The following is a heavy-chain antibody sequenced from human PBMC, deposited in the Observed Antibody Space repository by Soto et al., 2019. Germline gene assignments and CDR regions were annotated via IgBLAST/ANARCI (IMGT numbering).Heavy chain of an antibody. CDR3: ARKNGVLDAFDI. Sequence: QVQLQESGPGLVKPSDTLSHTCAVSGYSISSSNWWGWIRQPPGKGLEWIGYIYYSGSTYYNPSLKSHVPSPVYXSKNQFSLKLSSVTAVDTAVYYCARKNGVLDAFDIWGQGTLVTVSS. J-gene: IGHJ3*02. V-gene: IGHV4-28*01. D-gene: IGHD4-17*01. CDR1: GYSISSSNW. CDR2: IYYSGST.